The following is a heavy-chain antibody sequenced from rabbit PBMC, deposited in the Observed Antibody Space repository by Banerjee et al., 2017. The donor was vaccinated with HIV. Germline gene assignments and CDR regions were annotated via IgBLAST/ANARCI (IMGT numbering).Heavy chain of an antibody. J-gene: IGHJ4*01. CDR2: IDPVFGST. CDR3: ARDSYGYAYALNL. V-gene: IGHV1S47*01. D-gene: IGHD6-1*01. CDR1: GFDFSSYG. Sequence: QQQLEESGGGLVKPGGTLTLTCKASGFDFSSYGVSWVRQAPGKGLEWIGYIDPVFGSTYYASWVNGRFTISSHNAQNTLYLQLNSLTAADTATYFCARDSYGYAYALNLWGPGTLVTVS.